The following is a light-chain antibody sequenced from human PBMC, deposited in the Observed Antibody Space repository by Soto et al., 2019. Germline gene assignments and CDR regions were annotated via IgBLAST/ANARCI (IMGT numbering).Light chain of an antibody. V-gene: IGLV7-43*01. CDR3: LLFYGGARLWV. J-gene: IGLJ3*02. CDR1: TGAVTSGYY. CDR2: STS. Sequence: QAVVTQEPSLTVSPGGTVTLTCASSTGAVTSGYYPNWFQQKPGQAPRVLVYSTSNKHSWTPARFSGSLVGGKAALTLPGVQPEDEAEYYCLLFYGGARLWVFGGGTKLTVL.